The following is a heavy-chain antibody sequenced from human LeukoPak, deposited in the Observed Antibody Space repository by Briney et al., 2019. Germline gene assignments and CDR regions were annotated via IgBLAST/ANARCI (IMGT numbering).Heavy chain of an antibody. J-gene: IGHJ4*02. CDR3: ARGMTLFDC. V-gene: IGHV3-23*01. CDR1: GFTFSNFP. Sequence: GGSLRLSCAASGFTFSNFPMTWVRQAPGKGLEWVSSITTSGGSTYYADPVKGRFTISRDNSKNALYLQMNSLRAEDKAIYYCARGMTLFDCWGQGTLVTVSS. CDR2: ITTSGGST.